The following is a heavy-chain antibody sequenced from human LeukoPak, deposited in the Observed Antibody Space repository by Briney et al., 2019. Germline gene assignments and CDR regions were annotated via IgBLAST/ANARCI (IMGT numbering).Heavy chain of an antibody. CDR3: ARDEGGSYSPFDY. D-gene: IGHD1-26*01. J-gene: IGHJ4*02. V-gene: IGHV3-21*01. CDR2: ISSSSSYI. Sequence: GGSLRLSCAASGFTFSNYAMHWVRQAPGKGLEWVSSISSSSSYIYYADSVKGRFTISRDNAKNSLYLQMNSLRAEDTAVYYCARDEGGSYSPFDYWGQGTLVTVSS. CDR1: GFTFSNYA.